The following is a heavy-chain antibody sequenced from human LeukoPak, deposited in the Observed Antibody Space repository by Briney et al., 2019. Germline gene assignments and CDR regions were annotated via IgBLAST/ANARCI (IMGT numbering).Heavy chain of an antibody. Sequence: SETLSLTCAVSGGSISSSNWWSWVRQPPGKGLEWIGEIYHSGSTNYNPSLKSRVTISVDKSKNQFSLKLSSVTAADTAVYYCARGGGYYGSGSYWDHWGQGTLVTVSS. D-gene: IGHD3-10*01. CDR1: GGSISSSNW. J-gene: IGHJ4*02. V-gene: IGHV4-4*02. CDR3: ARGGGYYGSGSYWDH. CDR2: IYHSGST.